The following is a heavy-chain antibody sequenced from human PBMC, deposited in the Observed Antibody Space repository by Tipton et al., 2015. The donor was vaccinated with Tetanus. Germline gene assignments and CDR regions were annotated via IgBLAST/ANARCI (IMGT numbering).Heavy chain of an antibody. D-gene: IGHD6-13*01. CDR2: ISSDGSDT. J-gene: IGHJ6*02. Sequence: SLRLSCAASGFSFSSYGMHWVRQAPGKGLDWVSLISSDGSDTYSADSVKGRFTISRDNSKNTLYLQMNSLRAEDTAVYYCAREGSGTGYGMDVWGQGTTVTVSS. CDR3: AREGSGTGYGMDV. CDR1: GFSFSSYG. V-gene: IGHV3-30*03.